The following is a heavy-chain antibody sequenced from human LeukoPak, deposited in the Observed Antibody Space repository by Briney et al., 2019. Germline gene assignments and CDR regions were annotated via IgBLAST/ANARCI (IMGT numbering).Heavy chain of an antibody. D-gene: IGHD1-26*01. V-gene: IGHV3-30-3*01. CDR2: IPYDGSNK. J-gene: IGHJ4*02. CDR3: ASDKPSNSGSYRFDY. CDR1: GFTFNTYA. Sequence: GRSLRLSCAASGFTFNTYAMHWVRQAPGKGLEWVALIPYDGSNKYYADSVKGRFTISRDNSKNTLYLQMNSLRAEDTAVYYCASDKPSNSGSYRFDYWGQGTLVTVSS.